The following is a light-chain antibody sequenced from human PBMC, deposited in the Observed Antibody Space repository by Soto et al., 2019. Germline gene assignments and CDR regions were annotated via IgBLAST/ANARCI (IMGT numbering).Light chain of an antibody. CDR1: QNLLSSSNNRNY. Sequence: DIVMTQSPDSLAVSLGERATFNCTSSQNLLSSSNNRNYLAWYQQKPGQPPKLLIYWASTRDSGVPDRFSGSGAGSDFTLKISRVEAEDVGIYYCMQGSFWPWTFGQGTKVDIK. CDR3: MQGSFWPWT. CDR2: WAS. V-gene: IGKV4-1*01. J-gene: IGKJ1*01.